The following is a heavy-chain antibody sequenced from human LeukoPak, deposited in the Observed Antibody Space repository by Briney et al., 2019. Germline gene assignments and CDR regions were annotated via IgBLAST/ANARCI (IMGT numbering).Heavy chain of an antibody. Sequence: GASVKVSCKASGGTFISYAISWVRQAPGQGLEWMGGIIPIFGTAIYAQKFQGRVTITTDESTSTAYMELSSLRSEDTAVYYCARSPYDILTGYYNRYFDYWGQGTLVTVSS. CDR3: ARSPYDILTGYYNRYFDY. D-gene: IGHD3-9*01. CDR1: GGTFISYA. CDR2: IIPIFGTA. V-gene: IGHV1-69*05. J-gene: IGHJ4*02.